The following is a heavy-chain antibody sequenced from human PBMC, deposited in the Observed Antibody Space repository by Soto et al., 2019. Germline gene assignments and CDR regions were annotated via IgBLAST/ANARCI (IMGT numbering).Heavy chain of an antibody. CDR1: GFTFSSYG. J-gene: IGHJ4*02. V-gene: IGHV3-30*18. D-gene: IGHD3-16*01. Sequence: QAGGSLRLSCAASGFTFSSYGMHWVRQAPGKGLEWVAVISYDGSNKYYADSVKGRFTISRDNSKNTLYLQMNSLRAEDTAVYYGAKDPWLFWGYYFDYWGQGTLVTVSS. CDR3: AKDPWLFWGYYFDY. CDR2: ISYDGSNK.